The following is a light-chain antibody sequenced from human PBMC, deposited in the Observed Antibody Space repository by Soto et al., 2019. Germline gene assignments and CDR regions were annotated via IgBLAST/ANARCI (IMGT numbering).Light chain of an antibody. CDR2: DVT. V-gene: IGLV2-11*01. J-gene: IGLJ2*01. Sequence: QSALTQPRSVSGSPGQSVTISCTGISNNYVSRYQQHPGKVPKVIVYDVTLRPSGVSDRFSGSRSGNTASLAISGRRAEDEADYYCCSYSGNYTEVVFGGGTKLTVL. CDR3: CSYSGNYTEVV. CDR1: SNNY.